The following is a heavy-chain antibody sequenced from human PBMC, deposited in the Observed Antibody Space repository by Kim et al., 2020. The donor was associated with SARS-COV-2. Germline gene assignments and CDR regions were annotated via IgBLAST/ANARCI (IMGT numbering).Heavy chain of an antibody. CDR1: GFTFSTYG. J-gene: IGHJ6*02. CDR2: TSYDGSNK. D-gene: IGHD3-3*01. V-gene: IGHV3-30*18. CDR3: AKTYYVFWSGSWDPNDMDV. Sequence: GGSLRLSCAASGFTFSTYGMHWVRQAPGKGLEWVAVTSYDGSNKYYADSVKGRFTISRDNSKNTLYLQMNSLRAEDTAVYYCAKTYYVFWSGSWDPNDMDVWGQGTTVTVSS.